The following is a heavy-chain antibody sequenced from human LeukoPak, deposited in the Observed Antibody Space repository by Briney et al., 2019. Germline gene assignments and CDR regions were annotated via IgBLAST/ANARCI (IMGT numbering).Heavy chain of an antibody. D-gene: IGHD3-16*01. Sequence: SETQSLTCTVSSGSISSYYWSWIRQPPGRGLEWIGYIYYSGNTNYNPSLKSRVTISVDTSKNQFSLKLNSMTAADTAVYYCARRGAARPIDYWGQGTLVTVSS. J-gene: IGHJ4*02. CDR2: IYYSGNT. CDR1: SGSISSYY. CDR3: ARRGAARPIDY. V-gene: IGHV4-59*01.